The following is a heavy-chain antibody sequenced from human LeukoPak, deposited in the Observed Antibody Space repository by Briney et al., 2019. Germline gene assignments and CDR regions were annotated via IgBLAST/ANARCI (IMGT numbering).Heavy chain of an antibody. D-gene: IGHD3-22*01. CDR3: ARAAYYYDSSGYYPDAFDI. V-gene: IGHV4-30-4*08. J-gene: IGHJ3*02. CDR2: IYYSGST. Sequence: SETLSLTCTVSGGSIGSGDYYWSWIRQPPGKGLEWIGYIYYSGSTYYNPSLKSRVTISVDTSKNQFSLKLSSVTAADTAVYYCARAAYYYDSSGYYPDAFDIWGQGTMVTISS. CDR1: GGSIGSGDYY.